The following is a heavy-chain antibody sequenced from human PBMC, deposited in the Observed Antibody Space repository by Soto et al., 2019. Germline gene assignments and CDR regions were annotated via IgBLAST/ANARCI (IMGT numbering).Heavy chain of an antibody. CDR2: IYYSGST. J-gene: IGHJ6*02. CDR3: ARHDGSSIYYYYGMDV. D-gene: IGHD2-21*01. CDR1: GGSISSSSYY. Sequence: QLQLQESGPGLVKPSETLSLTCTVSGGSISSSSYYWGWIRQPPGKGLEWIGSIYYSGSTYYNPSLKSRVTISVDTSKNQFSLKLSSVTAADTAVYYCARHDGSSIYYYYGMDVWGQGTTVTVSS. V-gene: IGHV4-39*01.